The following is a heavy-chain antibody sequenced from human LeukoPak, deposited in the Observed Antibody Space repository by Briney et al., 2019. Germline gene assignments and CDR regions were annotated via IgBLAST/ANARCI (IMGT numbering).Heavy chain of an antibody. CDR1: GFTFSNNW. CDR2: IKPDASLT. D-gene: IGHD6-19*01. CDR3: ATAVSVAGDS. Sequence: GGSLRLSCAASGFTFSNNWMSWFRQAPGKGREWVAHIKPDASLTYYVDSVKGRFTISRDNAKNSLYLQMSSLRVEDTAVYYCATAVSVAGDSWGQGTLVTVSS. V-gene: IGHV3-7*01. J-gene: IGHJ5*01.